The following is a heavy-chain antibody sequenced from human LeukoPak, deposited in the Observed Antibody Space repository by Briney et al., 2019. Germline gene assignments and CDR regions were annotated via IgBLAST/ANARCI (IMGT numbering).Heavy chain of an antibody. CDR3: AKDLVKYYYGSGSFFDY. Sequence: GSLRLSCAASGFTFSSYAMSWVRQAPGKGLEWVSAISGSGGSTYYADSVKGRFTISRDNSKNTLYLQMNSLRAEDTAVYYCAKDLVKYYYGSGSFFDYWGQGTLVTVSS. J-gene: IGHJ4*02. CDR2: ISGSGGST. CDR1: GFTFSSYA. D-gene: IGHD3-10*01. V-gene: IGHV3-23*01.